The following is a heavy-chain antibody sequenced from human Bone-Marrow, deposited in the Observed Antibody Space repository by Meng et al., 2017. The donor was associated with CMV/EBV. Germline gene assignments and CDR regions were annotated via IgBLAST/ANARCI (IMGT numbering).Heavy chain of an antibody. J-gene: IGHJ4*02. CDR1: GFTFDTYT. CDR3: ARSTRLGRLAY. CDR2: LTGSSSNI. Sequence: GESLKISCVGSGFTFDTYTMNWVRLAPGKGLEWLSSLTGSSSNIYYAESVRGRFTIPRDNAKKSLYLQMNSLRAEDTAVYYCARSTRLGRLAYWGQGTQVTVSS. D-gene: IGHD6-6*01. V-gene: IGHV3-21*01.